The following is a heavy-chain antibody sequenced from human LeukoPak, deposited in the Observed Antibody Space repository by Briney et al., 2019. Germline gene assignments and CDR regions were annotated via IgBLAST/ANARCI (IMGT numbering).Heavy chain of an antibody. CDR1: GGAFRSYA. J-gene: IGHJ1*01. V-gene: IGHV7-4-1*02. CDR2: INTNTGNP. CDR3: ARSVTPQYFQH. D-gene: IGHD4-17*01. Sequence: ASVKVSCRISGGAFRSYAISWVRQAPGQGLEWMGWINTNTGNPTYAQGFTGRFVFSLDTSVSTAYLQISSLKAEDTAVYYCARSVTPQYFQHWGQGTLVTVSS.